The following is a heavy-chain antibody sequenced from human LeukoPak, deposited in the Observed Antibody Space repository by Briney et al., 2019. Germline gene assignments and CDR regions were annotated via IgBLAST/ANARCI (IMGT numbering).Heavy chain of an antibody. CDR2: IYPGDSDT. CDR1: GYNFAKYW. J-gene: IGHJ4*02. V-gene: IGHV5-51*01. Sequence: GESLKISCQGSGYNFAKYWIGWLRQMPGKGPEWVGIIYPGDSDTRYSPSFQGQVTISADKSVSTAYLQWSSLKASDTAMYYCASAVITGTTGPFDYWGQGTLVTVSS. D-gene: IGHD1-20*01. CDR3: ASAVITGTTGPFDY.